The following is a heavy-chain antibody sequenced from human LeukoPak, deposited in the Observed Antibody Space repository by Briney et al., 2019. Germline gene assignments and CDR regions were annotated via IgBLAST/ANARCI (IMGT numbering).Heavy chain of an antibody. J-gene: IGHJ1*01. CDR3: AKVAEH. CDR2: INYSGST. Sequence: SETLSLTCTVSGGSISTYYWSWIRQPPGKGMEWIGYINYSGSTSYNPSLKSRVTISIDTSKKQFSLTVTSLTAADTAVYYCAKVAEHWGQGTLVTVSS. V-gene: IGHV4-59*08. CDR1: GGSISTYY.